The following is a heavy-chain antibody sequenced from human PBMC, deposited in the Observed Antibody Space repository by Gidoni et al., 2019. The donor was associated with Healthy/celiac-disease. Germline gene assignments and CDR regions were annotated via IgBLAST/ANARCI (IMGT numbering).Heavy chain of an antibody. CDR3: ARGSITIFGVVISGGMDV. V-gene: IGHV4-31*03. CDR1: GGSTSSGGYY. J-gene: IGHJ6*02. D-gene: IGHD3-3*01. CDR2: IYYSGST. Sequence: QVQLQESGPGLVKPSQTLSLTCPVSGGSTSSGGYYWRWIRQHPGKGLEWIGYIYYSGSTYYNPSLKSRVTISVDTSKNQFSLKLSSVTAADTAVYYCARGSITIFGVVISGGMDVWGQGTTVTVSS.